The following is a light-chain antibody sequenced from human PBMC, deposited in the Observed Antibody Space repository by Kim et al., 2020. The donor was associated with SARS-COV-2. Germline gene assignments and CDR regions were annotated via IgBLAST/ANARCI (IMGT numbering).Light chain of an antibody. J-gene: IGKJ1*01. V-gene: IGKV3D-15*01. Sequence: EIVVTQSPVTLSVSPGERATLSCRASPGISNNLAWYQQKPGQAPRLLISGASTRATGIPARFSGGGSGTEFTLTISSLESEDFAVYYCQQYHNWPPTFGQGTKVDIK. CDR3: QQYHNWPPT. CDR2: GAS. CDR1: PGISNN.